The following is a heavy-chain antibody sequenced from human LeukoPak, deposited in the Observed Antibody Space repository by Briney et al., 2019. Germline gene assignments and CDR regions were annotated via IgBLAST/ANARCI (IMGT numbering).Heavy chain of an antibody. Sequence: SETLSLTCAVYGGSFSGYYWNCFRQPPGKGLEWIGEINHSGSTNYKPSLKSRVTISVDTSKNQFSLKLTSVTAADTAVYYCAREGITMIPGAFDIWGQGTMVTVS. J-gene: IGHJ3*02. CDR2: INHSGST. CDR3: AREGITMIPGAFDI. V-gene: IGHV4-34*01. CDR1: GGSFSGYY. D-gene: IGHD3-10*01.